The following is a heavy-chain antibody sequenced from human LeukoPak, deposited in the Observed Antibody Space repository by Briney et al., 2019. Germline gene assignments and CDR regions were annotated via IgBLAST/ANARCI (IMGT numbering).Heavy chain of an antibody. Sequence: SETLSLTCAVYGVSFSGYYWSWIRQPPGKGLEWIGEINHSGSTNYNPSLKSRVTISVDTSKNQFSLKLSSVTAADTAVYYCARGSTLLWFGELFDFGWFDPWGQGTLVTVSS. CDR3: ARGSTLLWFGELFDFGWFDP. CDR1: GVSFSGYY. J-gene: IGHJ5*02. CDR2: INHSGST. D-gene: IGHD3-10*01. V-gene: IGHV4-34*01.